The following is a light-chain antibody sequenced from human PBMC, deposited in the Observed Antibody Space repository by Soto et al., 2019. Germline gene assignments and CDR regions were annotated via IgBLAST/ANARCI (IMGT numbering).Light chain of an antibody. CDR2: EVN. CDR3: SSYAGSNDPYV. CDR1: SSDIGVYNY. V-gene: IGLV2-8*01. J-gene: IGLJ1*01. Sequence: QSALTQPPSASGSPGQSVTISCTGTSSDIGVYNYVSWYQQHPGKAPKLMIYEVNKRPSGVPDRFSGSKSANTASLTVSGLQAEDEADYYCSSYAGSNDPYVFGTGTKLTVL.